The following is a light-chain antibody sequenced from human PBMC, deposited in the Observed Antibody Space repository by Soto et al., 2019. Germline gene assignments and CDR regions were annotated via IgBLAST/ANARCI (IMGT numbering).Light chain of an antibody. CDR1: QSVTK. V-gene: IGKV3-11*01. CDR2: AAS. Sequence: EIVLTQSPGTLSLSPGERATLSCRASQSVTKLAWYQQQPGQAPRLLIYAASNRATGIPARFSGSGSGTDFTLTISSLEPEDFAVYYCQQRSNWRALTFGGGTKVDIK. J-gene: IGKJ4*01. CDR3: QQRSNWRALT.